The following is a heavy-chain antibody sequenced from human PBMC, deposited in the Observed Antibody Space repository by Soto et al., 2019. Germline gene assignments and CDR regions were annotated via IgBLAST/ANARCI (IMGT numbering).Heavy chain of an antibody. CDR3: ARVDDAFFSYGLDV. J-gene: IGHJ6*02. V-gene: IGHV4-59*01. Sequence: QVQLQESGPRLVKPSATLSLTCTVSAGSITSSYWSWIRRPPGKGLEWIAYIYDTGISGYTPSTTYNPSLKCRVTMSVDTSRSQFSLKLTSVTAADTAVYYCARVDDAFFSYGLDVWGQGITFTVSS. CDR1: AGSITSSY. CDR2: IYDTGISGYTPST. D-gene: IGHD1-1*01.